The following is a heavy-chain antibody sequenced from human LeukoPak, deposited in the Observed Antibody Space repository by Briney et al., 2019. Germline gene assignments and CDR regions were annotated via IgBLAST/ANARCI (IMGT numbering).Heavy chain of an antibody. D-gene: IGHD3-10*01. J-gene: IGHJ4*02. CDR1: GGSFSGYY. Sequence: SETLSLTCAVYGGSFSGYYWSWIRQPPGKGLEWIGEINHSGSTNYNPSLKSRVTISVDTSKNQFSPKLSSVTAADTAVYYCARGGVRGVDYFDYWGQGTLVTVSS. CDR2: INHSGST. V-gene: IGHV4-34*01. CDR3: ARGGVRGVDYFDY.